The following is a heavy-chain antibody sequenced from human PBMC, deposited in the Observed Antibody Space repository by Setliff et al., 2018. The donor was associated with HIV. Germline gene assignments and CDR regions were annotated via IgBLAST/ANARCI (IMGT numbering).Heavy chain of an antibody. Sequence: SETLSLTCTVSGGSIRTGDYYWNWIRQRPGKGLEWIGYISSSGNTYSNPSLKNRLIISMDTSKNQFSLKLTAVTAADTAVYYCARLKPPYCSGRSCYWGAFDIWGQGAMVTVSS. V-gene: IGHV4-31*03. J-gene: IGHJ3*02. CDR2: ISSSGNT. CDR3: ARLKPPYCSGRSCYWGAFDI. CDR1: GGSIRTGDYY. D-gene: IGHD2-15*01.